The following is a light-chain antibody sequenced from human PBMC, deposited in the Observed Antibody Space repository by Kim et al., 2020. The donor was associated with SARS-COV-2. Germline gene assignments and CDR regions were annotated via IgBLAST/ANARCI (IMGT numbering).Light chain of an antibody. V-gene: IGLV3-19*01. CDR2: GKS. CDR1: SSRSYY. CDR3: NSRDSSGNHVV. J-gene: IGLJ2*01. Sequence: QTVRINCKPASSRSYYPSGYQQAPGQAPVLVIYGKSNRPSGSPDRFSGSSSGNTASLTITGAQAEDEADYYCNSRDSSGNHVVFGGGTQLTVL.